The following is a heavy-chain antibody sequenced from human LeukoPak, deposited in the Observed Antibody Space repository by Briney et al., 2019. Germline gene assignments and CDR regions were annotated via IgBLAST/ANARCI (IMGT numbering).Heavy chain of an antibody. D-gene: IGHD5-18*01. J-gene: IGHJ5*02. Sequence: ASVKVSCKASGYSFTDYYMHWVRQAPGQGLEWMGWINPDSGGTNYAQKFQGRVTMTRGTSISTAYMELSSLRSDDTAVYYCARGEYNYGRDWFDPWGQGTLVTVSS. CDR2: INPDSGGT. CDR1: GYSFTDYY. CDR3: ARGEYNYGRDWFDP. V-gene: IGHV1-2*02.